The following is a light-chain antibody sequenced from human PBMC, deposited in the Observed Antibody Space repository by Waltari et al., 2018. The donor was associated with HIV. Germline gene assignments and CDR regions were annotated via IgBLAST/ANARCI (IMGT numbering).Light chain of an antibody. J-gene: IGKJ4*01. CDR2: DAS. CDR1: QSVSSY. Sequence: EIVLTQSAATMSLSPGERDNLSCRASQSVSSYLAWYQQKPGQAPRLLIYDASNRATGIPARFSGSGSGTDFTLTISSLEPEDFAVYYCQQRSNWPQLTFGGGTKVEIK. CDR3: QQRSNWPQLT. V-gene: IGKV3-11*01.